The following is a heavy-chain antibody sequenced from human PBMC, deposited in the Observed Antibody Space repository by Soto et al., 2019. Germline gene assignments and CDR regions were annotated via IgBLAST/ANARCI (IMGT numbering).Heavy chain of an antibody. J-gene: IGHJ4*02. D-gene: IGHD3-10*01. CDR2: ISASGGNT. Sequence: GGSLRLSCASSPFTFVSYAMSWVRQAPGKGLEWVSSISASGGNTYYADSVKGRFTISRGNSKNTLYLQMNSLRAEDTAVYYCAKSGSHSYFDYWGQGTLVTVSS. CDR3: AKSGSHSYFDY. V-gene: IGHV3-23*01. CDR1: PFTFVSYA.